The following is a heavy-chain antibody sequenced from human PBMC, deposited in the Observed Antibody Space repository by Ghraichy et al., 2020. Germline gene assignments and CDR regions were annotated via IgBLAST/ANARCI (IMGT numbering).Heavy chain of an antibody. CDR2: IYYSGST. CDR3: ARFKNSASLVFDI. J-gene: IGHJ3*02. V-gene: IGHV4-59*01. CDR1: GGSISGSY. D-gene: IGHD3-16*02. Sequence: SETLSLTCTVSGGSISGSYWSWIRQPPGKGLEWIGYIYYSGSTNYSPSLKSRATISVDTSKNQFSLKLSSVTAADTAVYYCARFKNSASLVFDIWGQGTMVTVSS.